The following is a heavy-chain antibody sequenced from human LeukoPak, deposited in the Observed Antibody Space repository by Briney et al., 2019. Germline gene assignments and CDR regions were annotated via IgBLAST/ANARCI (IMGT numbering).Heavy chain of an antibody. J-gene: IGHJ4*02. V-gene: IGHV3-74*01. CDR3: ARESGLGVISPYSDY. CDR1: GFSFSNFW. Sequence: PGGSLRLSCAASGFSFSNFWMLWVRQVPGKGLACVSRIDSAGGGTAYADSVKGRFSISRDNAKNSLYLQMNSLRAEDTAIYYCARESGLGVISPYSDYWGQGTLVTVSP. D-gene: IGHD2-21*01. CDR2: IDSAGGGT.